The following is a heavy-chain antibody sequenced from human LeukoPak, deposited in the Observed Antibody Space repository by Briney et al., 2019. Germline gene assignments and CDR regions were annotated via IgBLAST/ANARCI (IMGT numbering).Heavy chain of an antibody. CDR3: AIIGVVTDDAFDI. CDR2: ISGSGGST. D-gene: IGHD3-3*01. V-gene: IGHV3-23*01. CDR1: GFTFSSYG. J-gene: IGHJ3*02. Sequence: GGSLRLSCAASGFTFSSYGMHWVRQAPGKGLEWVSAISGSGGSTYYADSVKGRFTISRDNSKNTLYLQMNSLRAEDTAVYYCAIIGVVTDDAFDIWGQGTMVTVSS.